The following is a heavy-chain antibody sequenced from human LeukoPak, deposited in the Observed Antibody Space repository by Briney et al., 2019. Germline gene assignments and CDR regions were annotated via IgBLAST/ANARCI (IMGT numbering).Heavy chain of an antibody. CDR2: IRYDGSNK. V-gene: IGHV3-30*02. D-gene: IGHD2-15*01. CDR1: GFTFSSYG. Sequence: GGSLRLSCAASGFTFSSYGMHWVRQAPGKGLEWVAFIRYDGSNKYYADSVKGRFTISRYNSKNTLYLQMNSLRAEDTAVYYCAKGTGYCSGGSCYFDYWGQGTLVTVSS. CDR3: AKGTGYCSGGSCYFDY. J-gene: IGHJ4*02.